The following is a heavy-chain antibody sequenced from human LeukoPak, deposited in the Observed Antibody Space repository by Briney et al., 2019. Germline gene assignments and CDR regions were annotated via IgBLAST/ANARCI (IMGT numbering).Heavy chain of an antibody. CDR3: ARARDGHINNWFDP. CDR2: IYYSGST. Sequence: SETLSLTCTVSGGSTNSYYWSWIRQPPGKGLGWIGYIYYSGSTNYNPSLKSRVTISVDTSKNQFSLKMSSVTAADTAVYYCARARDGHINNWFDPWGQGTLVTVSS. J-gene: IGHJ5*02. D-gene: IGHD5-24*01. V-gene: IGHV4-59*01. CDR1: GGSTNSYY.